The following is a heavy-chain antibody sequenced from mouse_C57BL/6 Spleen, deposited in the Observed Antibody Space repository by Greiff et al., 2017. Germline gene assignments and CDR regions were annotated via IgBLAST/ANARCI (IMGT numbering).Heavy chain of an antibody. D-gene: IGHD1-1*02. Sequence: EVKLMESGAELVRPGASVKLSCTASGFNIKDDYMHWVKQRPEQGLEWIGWIDPENGDTEYASKFQGKATITADTSSNTAYLQLSSLTSEDTAVYYCTTGVGYWGQGTTLTVSS. CDR3: TTGVGY. V-gene: IGHV14-4*01. CDR2: IDPENGDT. CDR1: GFNIKDDY. J-gene: IGHJ2*01.